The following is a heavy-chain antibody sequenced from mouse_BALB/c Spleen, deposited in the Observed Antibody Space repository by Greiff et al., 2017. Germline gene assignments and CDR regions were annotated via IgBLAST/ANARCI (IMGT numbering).Heavy chain of an antibody. V-gene: IGHV14-4*02. CDR2: IDPENGDT. CDR1: GFNIKDYY. D-gene: IGHD3-3*01. Sequence: EVQLKQSGAELVRSGASVKLSCTASGFNIKDYYMHWVKQRPEQGLEWIGWIDPENGDTEYAPKFQGKATMTADTSSNTAYLQLSSLTSEDTAVYYCNAGGWESPYYFDYWGQGTTLTVSS. CDR3: NAGGWESPYYFDY. J-gene: IGHJ2*01.